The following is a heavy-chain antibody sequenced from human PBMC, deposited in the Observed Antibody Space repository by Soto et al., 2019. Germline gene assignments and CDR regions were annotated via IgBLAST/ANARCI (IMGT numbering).Heavy chain of an antibody. Sequence: GGSLRLSCAASGFTFSSYAMSWVRQAPGRGLEWVSAISGSGGSTYYADSVKGRFTISRDNSKNTLYLQMNSLRAEDTAVYYCAKDNLMGATFYYFDYWGQGTLVTVSS. CDR1: GFTFSSYA. V-gene: IGHV3-23*01. CDR2: ISGSGGST. J-gene: IGHJ4*02. D-gene: IGHD1-26*01. CDR3: AKDNLMGATFYYFDY.